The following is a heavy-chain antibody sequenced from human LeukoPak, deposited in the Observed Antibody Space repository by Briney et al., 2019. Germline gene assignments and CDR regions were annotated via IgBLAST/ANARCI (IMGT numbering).Heavy chain of an antibody. V-gene: IGHV1-69*13. J-gene: IGHJ3*02. CDR2: IIPIFGTA. Sequence: SVKVSCKASGGTFSSYAISWVRQAPGQGLEWMGGIIPIFGTANYAQKFQGRVTITADESTSTAYMELSSLRSEDTAVYYCARGRRDSSSWYWAFDIWGQGTMVTVSS. D-gene: IGHD6-13*01. CDR3: ARGRRDSSSWYWAFDI. CDR1: GGTFSSYA.